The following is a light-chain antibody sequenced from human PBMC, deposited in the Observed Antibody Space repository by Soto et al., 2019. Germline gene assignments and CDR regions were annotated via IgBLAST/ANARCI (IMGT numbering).Light chain of an antibody. CDR3: QQYDNSLYT. Sequence: VLRQSPGILYLYPGERATLSCRASQSVDSTYLAWYQHKPGQPPRLLIYAASSRATGIPDRFSGSGSGTDFTLTISRLEPEDFAVYYCQQYDNSLYTFGQGTKVDIK. CDR1: QSVDSTY. CDR2: AAS. J-gene: IGKJ2*01. V-gene: IGKV3-20*01.